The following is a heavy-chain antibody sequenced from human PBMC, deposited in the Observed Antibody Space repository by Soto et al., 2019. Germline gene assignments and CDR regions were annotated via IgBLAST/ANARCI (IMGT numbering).Heavy chain of an antibody. J-gene: IGHJ5*01. V-gene: IGHV1-2*02. Sequence: ASVKVSCKTSGYTFTAYYMHWLRQAPGHGLEWLGWTSPRTGGAKYSHKFQGRVSMTRNTSITTAYMKLTGLSTDDTAVYYCARSSGSYSKWFDSWGQGTLVPVSS. D-gene: IGHD3-10*01. CDR3: ARSSGSYSKWFDS. CDR2: TSPRTGGA. CDR1: GYTFTAYY.